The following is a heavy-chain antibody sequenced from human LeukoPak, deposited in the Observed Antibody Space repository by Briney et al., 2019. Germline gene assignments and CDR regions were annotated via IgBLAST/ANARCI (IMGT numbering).Heavy chain of an antibody. CDR3: ARHRGYSSSWYKI. D-gene: IGHD6-13*01. CDR2: INHSGST. J-gene: IGHJ4*02. CDR1: GGSFSGYY. V-gene: IGHV4-34*01. Sequence: SETLSLTCAVYGGSFSGYYWSWIRQPPGKGLEWIGEINHSGSTNYNPSLKSRVTISVDTSKNQFSLKLSSVTAADTAVYYCARHRGYSSSWYKIWGQGTLVTVSS.